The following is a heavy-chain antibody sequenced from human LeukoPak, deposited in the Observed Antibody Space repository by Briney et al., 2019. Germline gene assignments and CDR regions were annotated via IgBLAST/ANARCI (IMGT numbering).Heavy chain of an antibody. V-gene: IGHV1-18*01. CDR2: ISAYNGNT. D-gene: IGHD3-10*01. J-gene: IGHJ4*02. CDR3: ARDPTSGSGSYFPFHY. CDR1: GYTFTSYG. Sequence: GASVKVSCKASGYTFTSYGISWVRQAPGQGLEWMGWISAYNGNTNYAQKLQGRVTMTTDTSTSTAYMELRSLRSDDTAVYYCARDPTSGSGSYFPFHYWGQGTLVTVSS.